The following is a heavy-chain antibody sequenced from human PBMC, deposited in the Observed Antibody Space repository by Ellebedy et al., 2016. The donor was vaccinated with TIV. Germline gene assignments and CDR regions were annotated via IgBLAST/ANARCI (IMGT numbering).Heavy chain of an antibody. CDR2: ISSSGSTI. CDR1: GFTFGSYA. J-gene: IGHJ3*02. V-gene: IGHV3-48*04. CDR3: AKGFSEGVVDAFDI. Sequence: PGGSLRLSCAASGFTFGSYAMSWVRQAPGKGLEWVSYISSSGSTIYYADSVKGRFTISRDNAKNSLYLQMNSLRAEDTAVYYCAKGFSEGVVDAFDIWGQGTMVTVSS. D-gene: IGHD3-3*01.